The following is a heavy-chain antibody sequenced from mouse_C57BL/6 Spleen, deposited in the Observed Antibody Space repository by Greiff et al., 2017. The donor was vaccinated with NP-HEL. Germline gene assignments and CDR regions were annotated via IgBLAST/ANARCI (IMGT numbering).Heavy chain of an antibody. J-gene: IGHJ2*01. D-gene: IGHD1-2*01. Sequence: VQLQQSGPELVKPGASVKISCKASGYTFTDYYMNWVKQSHGKSLEWIGDINPNNGGTSYNQKFKGKATLTVDKSSSTAYMELRSLTSEDSAVYYCASYDGKGSLFDYWGQGTTLTVSS. CDR3: ASYDGKGSLFDY. CDR1: GYTFTDYY. V-gene: IGHV1-26*01. CDR2: INPNNGGT.